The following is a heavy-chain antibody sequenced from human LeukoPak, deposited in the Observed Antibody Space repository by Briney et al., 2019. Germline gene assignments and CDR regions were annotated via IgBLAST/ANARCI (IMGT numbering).Heavy chain of an antibody. V-gene: IGHV4-34*01. CDR2: INHSGST. CDR1: GGSFSGYY. D-gene: IGHD5-12*01. J-gene: IGHJ5*02. CDR3: ARGRGGDPNRLDGYNPEVVRWFDP. Sequence: PSETLSLTCAVYGGSFSGYYWSWIRQPPGKGLEWIGEINHSGSTNYNPSLKSRVTISVDTSKNQFSLKLSSVTAADTAVYYCARGRGGDPNRLDGYNPEVVRWFDPWGQGTLVTVSS.